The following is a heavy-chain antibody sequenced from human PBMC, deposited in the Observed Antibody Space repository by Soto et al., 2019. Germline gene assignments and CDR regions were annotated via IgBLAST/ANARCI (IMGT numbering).Heavy chain of an antibody. V-gene: IGHV1-18*01. CDR2: ISAYNGNT. Sequence: ASVKVSCKASGYTFTSYGISWLRQAPGQGLEWMGWISAYNGNTNYAQKLQGRVTMTTDTSTSTAYMELRSLRSDDTAVYYCARDWESIAAAPVDYFDYWGQGTLVTVSS. CDR3: ARDWESIAAAPVDYFDY. D-gene: IGHD6-13*01. CDR1: GYTFTSYG. J-gene: IGHJ4*02.